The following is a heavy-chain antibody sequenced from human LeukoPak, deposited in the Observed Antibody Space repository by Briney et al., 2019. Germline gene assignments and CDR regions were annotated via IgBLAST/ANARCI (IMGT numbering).Heavy chain of an antibody. Sequence: GGSLRLSCAASGFIFNSYSVNWVRQAPGKGLEWVSSISSIGTYIYYADSVRGRFTISRDNAKNSLYLQMNGLRAEDTALYYCARLMRGTKESYYFDSWGQGTLVTVSS. CDR1: GFIFNSYS. D-gene: IGHD1-1*01. CDR2: ISSIGTYI. V-gene: IGHV3-21*01. CDR3: ARLMRGTKESYYFDS. J-gene: IGHJ4*02.